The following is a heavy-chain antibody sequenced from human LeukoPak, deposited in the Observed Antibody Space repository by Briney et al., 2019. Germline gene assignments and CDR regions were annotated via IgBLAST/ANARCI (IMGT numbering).Heavy chain of an antibody. CDR3: ARVYGSGSWFEYENNWFDP. V-gene: IGHV3-23*01. J-gene: IGHJ5*02. CDR1: GFTFSSYA. CDR2: ISGSGGST. Sequence: TGGSLRLSCAASGFTFSSYAMSWVRQAPGKGLEWVAAISGSGGSTYYADSVKGRFTISRDNSKNTLYLQMNTLRAEDTAIYYCARVYGSGSWFEYENNWFDPWGQGTLVTVSS. D-gene: IGHD3-10*01.